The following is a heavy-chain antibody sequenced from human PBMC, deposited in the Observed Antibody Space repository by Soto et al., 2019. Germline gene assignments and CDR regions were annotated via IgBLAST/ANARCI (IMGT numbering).Heavy chain of an antibody. J-gene: IGHJ4*02. Sequence: ASVKVSCKASGYTFNGYYMHWVRQAPGQGLEWMGWINPNSGGTNYAQKFQGWVTMTRDTSISTAYMELSRLRSDDTAVYYCAKQGDCSGGSRYFDYWGQGTLVPVSS. CDR3: AKQGDCSGGSRYFDY. V-gene: IGHV1-2*04. D-gene: IGHD2-15*01. CDR2: INPNSGGT. CDR1: GYTFNGYY.